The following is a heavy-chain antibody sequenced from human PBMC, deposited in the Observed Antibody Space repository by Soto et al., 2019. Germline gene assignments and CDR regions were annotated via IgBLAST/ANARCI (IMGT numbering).Heavy chain of an antibody. CDR3: ARDKITGLFDY. CDR1: RVSISDYF. V-gene: IGHV4-59*12. Sequence: PSETLSLTCTVSRVSISDYFWSWIRQAPGKGLEWIGYIFHTGSTNYNPSLKGRVTISLDTSKKQFSLKLTSVTAADTAVYYCARDKITGLFDYWGQGTLVTVSS. J-gene: IGHJ4*02. CDR2: IFHTGST. D-gene: IGHD2-8*02.